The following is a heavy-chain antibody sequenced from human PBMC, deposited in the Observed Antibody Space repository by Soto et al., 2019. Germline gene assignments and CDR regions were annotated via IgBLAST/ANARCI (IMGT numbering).Heavy chain of an antibody. Sequence: GGSLRLSCAASGFTFSSYAMHWVRQAPGKGLEWVAVISYDGSNKYYADSVKGRFTISRDNSKNTLYLQMNSLRAEDTAVYYCARDYVPYCGGDCYSFDAFDIWGQGTMVTVSS. V-gene: IGHV3-30-3*01. J-gene: IGHJ3*02. CDR1: GFTFSSYA. CDR2: ISYDGSNK. D-gene: IGHD2-21*02. CDR3: ARDYVPYCGGDCYSFDAFDI.